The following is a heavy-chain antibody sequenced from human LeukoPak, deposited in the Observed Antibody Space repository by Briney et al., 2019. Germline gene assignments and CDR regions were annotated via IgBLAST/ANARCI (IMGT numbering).Heavy chain of an antibody. Sequence: PGGSLRLSCAASGFTFSSYWMHWVRQAPGKGLVWVSRINSDGSSTSYADSVKGRFTISRDNAKNTLYLQMNSLRAEDTAVYYCARDSSSWGKGPQNWFDPWGQGTLVTVSS. J-gene: IGHJ5*02. CDR3: ARDSSSWGKGPQNWFDP. D-gene: IGHD6-13*01. CDR1: GFTFSSYW. V-gene: IGHV3-74*01. CDR2: INSDGSST.